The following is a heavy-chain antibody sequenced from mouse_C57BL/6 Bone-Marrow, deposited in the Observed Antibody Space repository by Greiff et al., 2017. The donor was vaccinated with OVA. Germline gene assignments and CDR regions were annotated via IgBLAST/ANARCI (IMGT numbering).Heavy chain of an antibody. CDR3: AGICYDYHYYAMDY. CDR2: IYPRDGST. Sequence: QVQLQQSGPELVKPGASVKLSCKASGYTFTSYDINWVKQRPGQGLEWIGWIYPRDGSTKYNEKFKGKATLTVDTSSSTAYMELHSLTSEDSAVYFCAGICYDYHYYAMDYWGQGTSVTVSS. V-gene: IGHV1-85*01. J-gene: IGHJ4*01. D-gene: IGHD2-4*01. CDR1: GYTFTSYD.